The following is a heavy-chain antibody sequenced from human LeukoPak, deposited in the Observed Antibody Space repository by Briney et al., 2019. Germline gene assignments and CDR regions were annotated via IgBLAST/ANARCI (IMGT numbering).Heavy chain of an antibody. Sequence: GASLRLSCAASGFTFSSYAMSWVRQAPGKGLEWVSAIRGSGGRTYYADSVKGRFTISRDNSKNTVFLQMNSLRAEDTAVYYCAKWGDYDVLTGYYVSDYWGQGTLVTVSS. CDR3: AKWGDYDVLTGYYVSDY. D-gene: IGHD3-9*01. V-gene: IGHV3-23*01. CDR2: IRGSGGRT. J-gene: IGHJ4*02. CDR1: GFTFSSYA.